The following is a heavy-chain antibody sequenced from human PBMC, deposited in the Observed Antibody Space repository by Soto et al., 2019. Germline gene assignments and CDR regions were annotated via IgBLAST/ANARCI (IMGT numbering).Heavy chain of an antibody. D-gene: IGHD6-25*01. V-gene: IGHV1-8*01. CDR2: MNPNTGNT. CDR1: GYTFTNYN. Sequence: QEQLVQSGAEVKKPGAPVKVSCKASGYTFTNYNINWVRQATGQGLEWMGWMNPNTGNTGYAEKFQGRVHMTRNSSIHTAYMELSGLRSYDTAVYYCARDAASNPYFYYHSVDVWGKGITVTFSS. CDR3: ARDAASNPYFYYHSVDV. J-gene: IGHJ6*03.